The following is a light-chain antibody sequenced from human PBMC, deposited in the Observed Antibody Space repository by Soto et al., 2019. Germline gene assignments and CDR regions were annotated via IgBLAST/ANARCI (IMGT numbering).Light chain of an antibody. CDR1: QSVSSY. J-gene: IGKJ2*01. V-gene: IGKV3-11*01. CDR3: QQLFNWPRFT. Sequence: EIVLTQSPATLSLSPGERATLSCRASQSVSSYLAWYQQKPGQAPRLLIYDASNRATGIPARFSGGGSGTDFPLTISSLETEDFAVYYCQQLFNWPRFTFGQGTKLEIK. CDR2: DAS.